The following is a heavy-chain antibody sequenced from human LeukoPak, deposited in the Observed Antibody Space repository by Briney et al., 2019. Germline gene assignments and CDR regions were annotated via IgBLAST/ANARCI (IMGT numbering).Heavy chain of an antibody. CDR3: ARVSGLGMNEYYQH. J-gene: IGHJ1*01. D-gene: IGHD3-10*01. Sequence: GGSLRLSCEASGLTFSNSWMHWVRQAPGKGLVWVSRINNEGTTISYADSVKGRFTIPRDNTKNTLYLQMNSLRAEDTAVYYCARVSGLGMNEYYQHWGQGTLVTVAS. CDR1: GLTFSNSW. CDR2: INNEGTTI. V-gene: IGHV3-74*01.